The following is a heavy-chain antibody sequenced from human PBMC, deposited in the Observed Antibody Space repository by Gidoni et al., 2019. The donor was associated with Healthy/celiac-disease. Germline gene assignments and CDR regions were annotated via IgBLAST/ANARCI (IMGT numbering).Heavy chain of an antibody. CDR3: AREAARPGVGAFDI. J-gene: IGHJ3*02. D-gene: IGHD6-6*01. CDR2: IYTSGST. CDR1: GGSISSYY. Sequence: QVQLQESGHGLVKPSETLSRTCTVTGGSISSYYWSWTRRPAGKGLELIGRIYTSGSTNYNPSLKSRVTMSVDTSKNKFSLKLSSVTAADTAVYYCAREAARPGVGAFDIWGQGTMVTVSS. V-gene: IGHV4-4*07.